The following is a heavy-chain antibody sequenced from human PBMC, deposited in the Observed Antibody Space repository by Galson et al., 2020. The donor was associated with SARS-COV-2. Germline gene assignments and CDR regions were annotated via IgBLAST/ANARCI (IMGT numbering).Heavy chain of an antibody. CDR1: GFTFSSYW. CDR2: IYSEGSST. D-gene: IGHD2-21*02. V-gene: IGHV3-74*01. Sequence: GESLKISCAASGFTFSSYWMHWVRQAPGKGLVWVSRIYSEGSSTNYADSVKGRFTISGDDAKNTLYLHMTSLRAEDTAVYYCARGDMRNDCLDEGGQGTLVSVSS. CDR3: ARGDMRNDCLDE. J-gene: IGHJ4*02.